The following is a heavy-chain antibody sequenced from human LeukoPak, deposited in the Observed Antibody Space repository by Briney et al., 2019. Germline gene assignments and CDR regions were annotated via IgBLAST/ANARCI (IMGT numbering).Heavy chain of an antibody. Sequence: GASVKVSCKASGGTFSSYAISWVRQAPGQGLEWMGRIIPILGIANYAQKFQGRVTITADKSTSTAYMELSSLRSEDTAVYYCARDPTQYSGYDRGDYWGQGTLVTVSS. J-gene: IGHJ4*02. V-gene: IGHV1-69*04. D-gene: IGHD5-12*01. CDR3: ARDPTQYSGYDRGDY. CDR2: IIPILGIA. CDR1: GGTFSSYA.